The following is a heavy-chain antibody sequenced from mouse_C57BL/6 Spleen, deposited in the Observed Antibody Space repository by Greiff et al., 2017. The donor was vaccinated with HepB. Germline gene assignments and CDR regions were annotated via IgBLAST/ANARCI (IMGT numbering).Heavy chain of an antibody. CDR2: LYPSDSET. CDR1: GYTFTSYW. J-gene: IGHJ3*01. Sequence: QVQLQQPGAELVRPGSSVKLSCKASGYTFTSYWMDWVKQRPGQGLEWIGNLYPSDSETHYNQKFKDKSTLTVDKSSSTAYMQLSSLTSEDSAVYYCARANYDYDGAWFAYWGQGTLVTVSA. V-gene: IGHV1-61*01. D-gene: IGHD2-4*01. CDR3: ARANYDYDGAWFAY.